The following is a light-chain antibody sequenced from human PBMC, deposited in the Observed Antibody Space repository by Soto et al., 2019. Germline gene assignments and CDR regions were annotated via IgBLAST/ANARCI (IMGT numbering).Light chain of an antibody. Sequence: EIVLTQSPGTLSLSPGESPTLSCRASQSVSSSYLAWYQQKPGQAPRLLSYGASSRATGIPDRFSGSGSGTEFTLTISRLEPEDFEVYYCQQYGSSPGTFGQGTKVDIK. CDR2: GAS. V-gene: IGKV3-20*01. J-gene: IGKJ1*01. CDR3: QQYGSSPGT. CDR1: QSVSSSY.